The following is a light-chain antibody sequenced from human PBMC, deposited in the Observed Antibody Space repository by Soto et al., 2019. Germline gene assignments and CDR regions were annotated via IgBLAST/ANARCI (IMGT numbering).Light chain of an antibody. V-gene: IGKV3-20*01. J-gene: IGKJ5*01. CDR2: ETS. CDR1: HSLANSF. CDR3: QQYGTSEII. Sequence: EFVLPQSPGTRSLSLEDTATFSCRPSHSLANSFIAWYQQKPGQAPRLLIYETSSRASGIPDRFSGSGSGTDFTLTISSLDTEDFAVFYCQQYGTSEIIFGQGTRLDIK.